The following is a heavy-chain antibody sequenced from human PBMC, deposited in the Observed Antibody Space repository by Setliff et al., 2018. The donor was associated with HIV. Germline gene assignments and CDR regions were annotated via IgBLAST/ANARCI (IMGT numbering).Heavy chain of an antibody. D-gene: IGHD3-3*01. V-gene: IGHV4-39*01. J-gene: IGHJ4*02. CDR1: GGSMRSTTYY. CDR2: VHFSGTT. CDR3: ARPSLGIGGGSKFDS. Sequence: SETLSLTCTVSGGSMRSTTYYWGWVRQPPGKGLEWIGNVHFSGTTYYNPSLKSRVTISVDPSQNQFSLRLISVTAADAAMYYCARPSLGIGGGSKFDSWGQGTLGTAPQ.